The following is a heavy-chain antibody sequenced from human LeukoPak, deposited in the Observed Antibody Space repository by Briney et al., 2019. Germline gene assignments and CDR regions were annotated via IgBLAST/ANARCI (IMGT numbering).Heavy chain of an antibody. J-gene: IGHJ4*02. CDR1: GFTFSSYA. CDR2: ISGSGGST. CDR3: AKLKPGYCSSTSCYRYYFDY. V-gene: IGHV3-23*01. Sequence: GGSLRLSCAASGFTFSSYAMSWVCQAPGKGLEWVSAISGSGGSTYYADSVKGRFTISRDNSKNTLYLQMNSLRAEDTAVYYCAKLKPGYCSSTSCYRYYFDYWGQGTLVTVSS. D-gene: IGHD2-2*03.